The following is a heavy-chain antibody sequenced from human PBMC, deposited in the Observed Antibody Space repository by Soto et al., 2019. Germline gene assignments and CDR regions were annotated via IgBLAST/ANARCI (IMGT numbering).Heavy chain of an antibody. CDR1: GYTFTSYD. J-gene: IGHJ5*02. D-gene: IGHD4-4*01. V-gene: IGHV1-8*01. CDR2: MNHNSGNT. Sequence: QVQLVQSGAEVKKPGAAGKVSCKASGYTFTSYDINWVRQATGQGLEWMGWMNHNSGNTGYAQKFQGRVTMTMNTSISTAYMELSSLRSEDTAVYYCARAYSSYYNWFDPWGQGTLVTVSS. CDR3: ARAYSSYYNWFDP.